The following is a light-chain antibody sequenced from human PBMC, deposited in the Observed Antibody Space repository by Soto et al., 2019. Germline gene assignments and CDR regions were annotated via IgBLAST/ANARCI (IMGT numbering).Light chain of an antibody. CDR3: QQRDRWPIT. J-gene: IGKJ5*01. Sequence: EIGLTQSPVTLSLSPGERATLSCRASQSVSTYIAWYQQRPGQAPRLLIHYASTRATGIPARFSGSGSGTDFTLTISSLQPEDFAVYYCQQRDRWPITFGQGTRLEIK. V-gene: IGKV3-11*01. CDR1: QSVSTY. CDR2: YAS.